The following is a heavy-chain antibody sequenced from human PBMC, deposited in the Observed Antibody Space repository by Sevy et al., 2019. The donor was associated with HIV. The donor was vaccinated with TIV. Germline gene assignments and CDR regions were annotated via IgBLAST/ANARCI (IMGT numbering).Heavy chain of an antibody. D-gene: IGHD2-8*01. Sequence: SETLSLTCTVSGGSISSYYWSWIRQPAGKGLEWIGRIYTSGSTNYNPSLKSRVTMSVDTSKNQFSLKLSSVTAADTAVYYCARDLDGSNAAPSYFDYWGQGTLVTVSS. CDR2: IYTSGST. J-gene: IGHJ4*02. CDR3: ARDLDGSNAAPSYFDY. V-gene: IGHV4-4*07. CDR1: GGSISSYY.